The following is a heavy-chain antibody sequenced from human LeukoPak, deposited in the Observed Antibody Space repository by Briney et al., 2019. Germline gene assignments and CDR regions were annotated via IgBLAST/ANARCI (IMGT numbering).Heavy chain of an antibody. V-gene: IGHV3-7*04. Sequence: GGSLRPSCAASGFTFSSYWMSWVRQAPGKGLEWVANMKQDGSEEYYVDSVKGRFTISRDNAKNSLYLQMNSLRAEDTAVYYCARSLAAGFDIWGQGTMVTVSS. J-gene: IGHJ3*02. CDR3: ARSLAAGFDI. D-gene: IGHD6-25*01. CDR2: MKQDGSEE. CDR1: GFTFSSYW.